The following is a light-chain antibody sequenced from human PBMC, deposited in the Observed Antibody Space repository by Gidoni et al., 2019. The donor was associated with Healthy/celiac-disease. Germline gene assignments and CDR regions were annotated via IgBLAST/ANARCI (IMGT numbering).Light chain of an antibody. Sequence: LTCTLSSGHSSYAIEWHQQQPEKGPRYLMKLNSDGSHSKGDGIPDRFSGSSSGAERYLTISSLQSEDEADYYCQTWGTGNWVFGGGTKLTVL. CDR3: QTWGTGNWV. CDR2: LNSDGSH. V-gene: IGLV4-69*01. J-gene: IGLJ3*02. CDR1: SGHSSYA.